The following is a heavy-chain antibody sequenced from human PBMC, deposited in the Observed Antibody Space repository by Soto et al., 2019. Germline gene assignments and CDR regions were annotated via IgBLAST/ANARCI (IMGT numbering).Heavy chain of an antibody. CDR1: GFTFSSYA. Sequence: GGSLRLSCAASGFTFSSYAMSWVRQAPGKGLEWVSAISGSGGSTYYADSVKGRFTISRDNSKNTLYLQMSSLRSEDTAVYYCATVQLERLQNDNWFDPWGQGTLVTVSS. CDR2: ISGSGGST. J-gene: IGHJ5*02. D-gene: IGHD1-1*01. CDR3: ATVQLERLQNDNWFDP. V-gene: IGHV3-23*01.